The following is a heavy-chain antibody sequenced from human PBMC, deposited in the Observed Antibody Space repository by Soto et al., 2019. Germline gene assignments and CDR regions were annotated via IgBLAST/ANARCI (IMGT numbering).Heavy chain of an antibody. V-gene: IGHV5-10-1*01. J-gene: IGHJ6*02. D-gene: IGHD3-3*01. CDR1: GYSFTSYW. CDR2: IDPSDSYT. CDR3: ARRDLYYDFQTGMDV. Sequence: GESLKISCKGSGYSFTSYWISWVRQMPGKGLEWMGRIDPSDSYTNYSPSFQGHVTISADKSISTAYLQWSSLKASDTAMYYCARRDLYYDFQTGMDVWGQGTTVTVSS.